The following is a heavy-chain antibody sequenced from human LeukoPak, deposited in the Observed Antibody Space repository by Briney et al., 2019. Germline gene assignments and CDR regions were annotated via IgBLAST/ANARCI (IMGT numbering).Heavy chain of an antibody. J-gene: IGHJ6*02. CDR2: ISSSSSYI. D-gene: IGHD3-22*01. CDR1: GFTFSSYS. V-gene: IGHV3-21*01. Sequence: GGSLRLSCAASGFTFSSYSMNWVRQAPGKGLEWVSSISSSSSYIYYADSVKGRFTISRDNAKNSLYLQMNSLRAEDTAVYYCARDEYYYDSSGSPHCGMDVWGQGTTVTVSS. CDR3: ARDEYYYDSSGSPHCGMDV.